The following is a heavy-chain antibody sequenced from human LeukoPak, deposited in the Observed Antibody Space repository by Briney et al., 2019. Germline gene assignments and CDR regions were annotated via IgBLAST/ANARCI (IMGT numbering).Heavy chain of an antibody. CDR2: ISGSGVTT. CDR1: GFTFTSYA. D-gene: IGHD3-22*01. Sequence: GGSLRLSCAVSGFTFTSYAMSWVRQAPGKGLEWVSAISGSGVTTYYADSVKGRFTISRDISNKTLYLQMNSLKTEDTAVYYCTTDLYDSDDPWGQGTLVTVSS. CDR3: TTDLYDSDDP. J-gene: IGHJ5*02. V-gene: IGHV3-23*01.